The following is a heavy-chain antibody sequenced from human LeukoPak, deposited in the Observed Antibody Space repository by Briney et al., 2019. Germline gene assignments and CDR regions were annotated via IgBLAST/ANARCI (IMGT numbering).Heavy chain of an antibody. CDR1: GFTFSDYY. V-gene: IGHV3-21*01. J-gene: IGHJ4*02. D-gene: IGHD2-21*01. Sequence: PGGSLRLSCAASGFTFSDYYMHWVRQTPGKGLEWVSSISSSSSYIYYADSVKGRFTISRDNAKNSLYLQMNSLRAEDTAVYYCARGPAYCGGDCSNEPFDYWGQGTLVTVSS. CDR2: ISSSSSYI. CDR3: ARGPAYCGGDCSNEPFDY.